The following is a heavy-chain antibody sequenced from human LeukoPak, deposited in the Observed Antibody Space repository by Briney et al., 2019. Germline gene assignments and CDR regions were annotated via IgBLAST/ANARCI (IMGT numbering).Heavy chain of an antibody. CDR2: ISGSGGST. D-gene: IGHD3-10*01. Sequence: ETLSLTCAVYGGSFSGYYWSWVRQAPGKGLEWVSAISGSGGSTYYADSVKGRFTISRDNSKNTLYLQMNSLRAEDTAVYYCAKGSMYYYGSGSYTNDYWGQGTLVTVSS. V-gene: IGHV3-23*01. CDR3: AKGSMYYYGSGSYTNDY. CDR1: GGSFSGYY. J-gene: IGHJ4*02.